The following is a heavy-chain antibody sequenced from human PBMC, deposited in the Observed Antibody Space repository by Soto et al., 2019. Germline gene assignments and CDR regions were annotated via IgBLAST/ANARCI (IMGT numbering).Heavy chain of an antibody. Sequence: QVHLVEAGGGVGQPGRSLRLSCATSGFTFTNYVMHWVRQTPGNGLEWVANVWYDGRQKWSADLAKGRFTISRDNSENTVSLQMNSLRVEDTAVYYCATEPVESIWRIGSWGIDNWGQGTLVTVSS. CDR1: GFTFTNYV. CDR2: VWYDGRQK. J-gene: IGHJ4*02. D-gene: IGHD6-13*01. V-gene: IGHV3-33*03. CDR3: ATEPVESIWRIGSWGIDN.